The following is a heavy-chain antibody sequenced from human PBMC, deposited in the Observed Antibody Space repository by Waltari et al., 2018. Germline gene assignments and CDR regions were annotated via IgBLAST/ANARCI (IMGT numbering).Heavy chain of an antibody. CDR3: ALNTVTVPFPY. CDR2: VYAPGDA. CDR1: GFPVSEND. Sequence: EVEVVESGGDFIQPGGSLGLACAVSGFPVSENDVIWVRQAPGKGLEWVSIVYAPGDAHYANDVKGRFTSSRDISTNTVFLHMSGLRDEDTAVYYCALNTVTVPFPYWGRGTLVTVSS. J-gene: IGHJ4*02. V-gene: IGHV3-53*01. D-gene: IGHD4-17*01.